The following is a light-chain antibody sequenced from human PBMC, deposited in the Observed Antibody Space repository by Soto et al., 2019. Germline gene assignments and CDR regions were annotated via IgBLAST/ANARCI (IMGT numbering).Light chain of an antibody. J-gene: IGKJ5*01. CDR2: DSS. CDR1: QDIDTY. CDR3: LQRSSWPLT. Sequence: ESVLTQSPVTLSSSPGETVTLSCRASQDIDTYLAWSQQRPGQAPRLLIYDSSERATDVPGRFSGSGSGTDFTLTISSLESDDFAVYYCLQRSSWPLTFGQGTRLDI. V-gene: IGKV3-11*01.